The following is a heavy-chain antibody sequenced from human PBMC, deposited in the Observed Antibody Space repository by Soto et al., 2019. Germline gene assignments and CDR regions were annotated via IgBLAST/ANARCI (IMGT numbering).Heavy chain of an antibody. Sequence: VSGPTLVNPTQTLTLTCTFSGFSLSTSGMCVSWIRQPPGKALEWLARIDWDDDKYYSTSLKTRLTISKDTSKNQVVLTMTNMDPVDTATYYCARIYSYGFDRDYWGQGTLVTVSS. CDR1: GFSLSTSGMC. CDR3: ARIYSYGFDRDY. V-gene: IGHV2-70*11. CDR2: IDWDDDK. J-gene: IGHJ4*02. D-gene: IGHD5-18*01.